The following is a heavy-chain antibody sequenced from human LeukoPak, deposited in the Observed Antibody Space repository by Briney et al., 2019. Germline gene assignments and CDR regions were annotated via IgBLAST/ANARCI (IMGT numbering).Heavy chain of an antibody. V-gene: IGHV1-46*01. Sequence: ASVTVSFKASGYTFTSYYMHWVRQAPGQGLEWMGIINPSGGSTSYAQKFQGRVTMTRDMSTSTVYMELSSLRSEDTAVYYCARDVEMATIGTLYYYYYMDVWGKGTTVTVSS. J-gene: IGHJ6*03. D-gene: IGHD5-24*01. CDR3: ARDVEMATIGTLYYYYYMDV. CDR1: GYTFTSYY. CDR2: INPSGGST.